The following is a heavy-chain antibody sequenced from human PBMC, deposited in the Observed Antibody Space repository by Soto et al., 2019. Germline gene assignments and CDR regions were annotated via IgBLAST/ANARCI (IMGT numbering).Heavy chain of an antibody. J-gene: IGHJ5*02. D-gene: IGHD3-10*01. V-gene: IGHV3-21*01. CDR1: GFTFSNFG. Sequence: EVRLVESGGGRVRPGDSLRLSCTVSGFTFSNFGMNWVRQAPGKGLEWVSSISRAGDYIYHADSVQGRFTISRDNAKNSLQLQMNNLRVEDTAVYFRVPSRMTLMRGVIINPPYNWFDPWGQGTLVAVSS. CDR2: ISRAGDYI. CDR3: VPSRMTLMRGVIINPPYNWFDP.